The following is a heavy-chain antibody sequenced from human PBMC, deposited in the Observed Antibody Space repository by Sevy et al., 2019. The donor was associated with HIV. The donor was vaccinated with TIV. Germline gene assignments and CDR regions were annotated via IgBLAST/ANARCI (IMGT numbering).Heavy chain of an antibody. V-gene: IGHV4-34*01. CDR1: GGSFSGYY. CDR2: INHSGST. Sequence: SETLSLTCAVYGGSFSGYYWSWIRQPPGKGLEWIGEINHSGSTNYNPSPKSRVTISVETSKNQFSLKLSSVTAADTAVYYCASRTGAAGTPFYGMDVWGQGTTVTVSS. CDR3: ASRTGAAGTPFYGMDV. D-gene: IGHD6-13*01. J-gene: IGHJ6*02.